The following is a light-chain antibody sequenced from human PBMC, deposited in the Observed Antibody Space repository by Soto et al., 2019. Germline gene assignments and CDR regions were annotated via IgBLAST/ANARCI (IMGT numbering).Light chain of an antibody. CDR2: GAS. CDR1: QSVASN. CDR3: QQYHNWPPQYT. Sequence: EIVMTQSPASLSASPLHGATLSCRASQSVASNVAWYQQKPGQGPRRLIHGASTRAVGVPARFSGSGSGTDFTLTISSLQSEDFAVYYCQQYHNWPPQYTFGQGTKLQIK. J-gene: IGKJ2*01. V-gene: IGKV3-15*01.